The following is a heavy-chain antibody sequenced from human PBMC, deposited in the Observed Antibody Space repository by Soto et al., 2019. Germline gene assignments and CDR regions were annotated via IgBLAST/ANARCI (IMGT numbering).Heavy chain of an antibody. CDR1: GFTFSSYA. J-gene: IGHJ4*02. CDR3: ARDRRDGYKGQCYFDY. Sequence: QVQLVESGGGVVQPGRSLRLSCAASGFTFSSYAMHWVRQAPGKGLEWVAVISYDGSNKYYADSVKGRFTISRDNSKNTLYLQMNSLRAEDTAVYYCARDRRDGYKGQCYFDYWGQGTLVTVSS. V-gene: IGHV3-30-3*01. D-gene: IGHD5-12*01. CDR2: ISYDGSNK.